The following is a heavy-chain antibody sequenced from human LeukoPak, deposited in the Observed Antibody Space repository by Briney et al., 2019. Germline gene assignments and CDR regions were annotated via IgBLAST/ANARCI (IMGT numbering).Heavy chain of an antibody. J-gene: IGHJ5*02. CDR3: ARGYSSGWYFAWFDP. D-gene: IGHD6-19*01. CDR1: GGTFSSYA. CDR2: IIPILGIA. Sequence: ASVKVSCKASGGTFSSYAISWVRQAPGQGLEWMGRIIPILGIANYAQKFQGRVTITADKSTSTAYMELSSLRSEDTAVYYCARGYSSGWYFAWFDPWGQGTLVTASS. V-gene: IGHV1-69*04.